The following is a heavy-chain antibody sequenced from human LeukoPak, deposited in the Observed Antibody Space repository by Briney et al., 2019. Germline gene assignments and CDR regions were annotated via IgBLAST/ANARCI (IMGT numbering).Heavy chain of an antibody. CDR2: IKQDGSEK. V-gene: IGHV3-7*01. J-gene: IGHJ4*02. Sequence: GGSLRLSCAASGFTFSSYWMSWVRQAPGKGLEWVANIKQDGSEKYYVDSVKGRFTISRENAKNSLYLQMNSLRAEDTAVYYCARDHPEGYFDYWGQGTLVTVSS. CDR1: GFTFSSYW. CDR3: ARDHPEGYFDY.